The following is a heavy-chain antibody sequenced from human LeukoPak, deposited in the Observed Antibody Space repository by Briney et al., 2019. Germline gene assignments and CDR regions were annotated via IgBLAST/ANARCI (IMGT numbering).Heavy chain of an antibody. CDR3: ASNWSDFDY. CDR2: SNDSGGT. V-gene: IGHV4-34*01. CDR1: GGTFSGYY. J-gene: IGHJ4*02. Sequence: PSETLSLTCAVYGGTFSGYYWSWIRQPPGKRLEWVGESNDSGGTNYNPSLKSRVTISADKSKNQVSLKLTSVTAADTAVYYCASNWSDFDYWGQGILVTVSS. D-gene: IGHD1-1*01.